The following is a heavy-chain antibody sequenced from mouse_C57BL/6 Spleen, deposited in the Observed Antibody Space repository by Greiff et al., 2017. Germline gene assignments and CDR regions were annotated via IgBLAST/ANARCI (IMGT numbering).Heavy chain of an antibody. CDR3: ARSGGTPYFDY. D-gene: IGHD3-1*01. CDR2: IHPNSGST. J-gene: IGHJ2*01. Sequence: QVQLKQPGAELVKPGASVKLSCKASGYTFTSYWMHWVKQRPGQGLEWIGMIHPNSGSTNYNEKFKSKATLTVDKSSSTAYMQLSSLTSEDSAVYYCARSGGTPYFDYWGQGTTLTVSS. CDR1: GYTFTSYW. V-gene: IGHV1-64*01.